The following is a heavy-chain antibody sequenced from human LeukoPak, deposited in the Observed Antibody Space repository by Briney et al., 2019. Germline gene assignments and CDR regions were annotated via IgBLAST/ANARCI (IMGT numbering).Heavy chain of an antibody. V-gene: IGHV3-7*01. Sequence: QPGGSLRLSCAASGFTFSNYWMTWVRQAPRKGLEWVANIKQDGTEKYYVDSVKGRFTISRDNAENSLYLQMNSLRAEDTAVYYCTRDTGCPGGTCYSFYDYWGQGTLVTVSS. CDR3: TRDTGCPGGTCYSFYDY. J-gene: IGHJ4*02. CDR2: IKQDGTEK. CDR1: GFTFSNYW. D-gene: IGHD2-15*01.